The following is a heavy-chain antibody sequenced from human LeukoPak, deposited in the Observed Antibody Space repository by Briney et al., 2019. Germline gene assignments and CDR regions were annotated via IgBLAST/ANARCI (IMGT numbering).Heavy chain of an antibody. CDR1: GDSVSSNTVG. Sequence: SQTLSLTCAISGDSVSSNTVGWHWIRQSPSRGLEWLGRTYYRSKWYNDYATSVKGRITINSDTSKNQFSLQLNSVTPEDTAEYYCARSQHWGYDYWGQGTLVTVSS. V-gene: IGHV6-1*01. J-gene: IGHJ4*02. D-gene: IGHD7-27*01. CDR3: ARSQHWGYDY. CDR2: TYYRSKWYN.